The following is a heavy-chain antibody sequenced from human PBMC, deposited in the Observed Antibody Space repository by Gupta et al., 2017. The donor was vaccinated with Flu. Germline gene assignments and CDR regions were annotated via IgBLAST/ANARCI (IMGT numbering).Heavy chain of an antibody. D-gene: IGHD2-15*01. CDR3: VTGGYYLDY. CDR2: IKSEPDGGKT. Sequence: EVQLVESGGGLVKPGGSLRLSCAGSGFNFSNAWLNWVRQAPGKGLEWVGRIKSEPDGGKTDYAAPVKGRFTVSRDDSKNTVHLQMNSLKTEDTAVYYCVTGGYYLDYWGQGTLVTVSS. V-gene: IGHV3-15*01. CDR1: GFNFSNAW. J-gene: IGHJ4*02.